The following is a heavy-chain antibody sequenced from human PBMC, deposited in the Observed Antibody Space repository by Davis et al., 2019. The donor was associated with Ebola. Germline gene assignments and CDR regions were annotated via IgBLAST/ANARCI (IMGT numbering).Heavy chain of an antibody. J-gene: IGHJ3*02. D-gene: IGHD4-17*01. CDR2: ISGSGGST. V-gene: IGHV3-23*01. CDR3: ARSYGDYEAFDI. CDR1: GFTFSSYA. Sequence: GESLKISCAASGFTFSSYAMSWVRQAPGKGLEWVSAISGSGGSTYYADSVKGRFTISRDNSKNTLYLQMNSLRAEDTAVYYCARSYGDYEAFDIWGQGTMVTVSS.